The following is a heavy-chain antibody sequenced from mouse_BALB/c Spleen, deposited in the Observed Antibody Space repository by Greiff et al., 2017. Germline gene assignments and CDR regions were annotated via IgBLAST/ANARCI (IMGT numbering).Heavy chain of an antibody. CDR3: ARRNYYRYDEEAY. J-gene: IGHJ3*01. D-gene: IGHD2-14*01. Sequence: VQLQESGAELARPGASVKLSCKASGYTFTDYYINWVKQRTGQGLEWIGEIYPGSGNTYYNEKFKGKATLTADKSSSTAYMQLSSLTSEDSAVYFCARRNYYRYDEEAYWGQGTLVTVSA. V-gene: IGHV1-77*01. CDR1: GYTFTDYY. CDR2: IYPGSGNT.